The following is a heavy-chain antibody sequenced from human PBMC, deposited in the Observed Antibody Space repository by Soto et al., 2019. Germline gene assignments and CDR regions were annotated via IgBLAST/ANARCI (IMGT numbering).Heavy chain of an antibody. CDR3: ARNPPQDIVATIGYYYYGMDV. D-gene: IGHD5-12*01. Sequence: SQTLSLPCTVSGGSISSSSYYWGWIRQPPGKGLEWIGSIYYSGSTYYNPSLKSRVTISVDTSKNQFSLKLSSVTAADTAVYYCARNPPQDIVATIGYYYYGMDVWGQGTTVTVSS. V-gene: IGHV4-39*01. J-gene: IGHJ6*02. CDR2: IYYSGST. CDR1: GGSISSSSYY.